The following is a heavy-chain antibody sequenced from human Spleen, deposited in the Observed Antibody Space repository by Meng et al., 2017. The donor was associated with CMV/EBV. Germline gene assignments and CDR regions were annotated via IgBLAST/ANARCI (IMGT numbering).Heavy chain of an antibody. Sequence: CNFSGFSLSTSGVGVGWIRQPPGKALEWLALIYWDDDKRYSPSLKSRLTITKDTSKNQVVLTMTNMDPVDTATYYCAHNSDMTLGDYWGQGTLVTVSS. CDR1: GFSLSTSGVG. V-gene: IGHV2-5*02. CDR2: IYWDDDK. CDR3: AHNSDMTLGDY. J-gene: IGHJ4*02. D-gene: IGHD2-21*01.